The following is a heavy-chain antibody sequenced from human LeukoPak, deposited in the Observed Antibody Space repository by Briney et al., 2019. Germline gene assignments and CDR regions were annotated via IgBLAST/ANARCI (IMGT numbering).Heavy chain of an antibody. V-gene: IGHV3-23*01. D-gene: IGHD3-3*01. Sequence: GGSLRLSCAASGFTFSSYAMSWVRQAPGKGLEWVSAISGSGGSTYYADSVKGRFTISRDNSKNTLYLQMNSLRAEDTAVYYCARDNQWSGYYHGMDVWGQGTTVTVSS. CDR2: ISGSGGST. J-gene: IGHJ6*02. CDR1: GFTFSSYA. CDR3: ARDNQWSGYYHGMDV.